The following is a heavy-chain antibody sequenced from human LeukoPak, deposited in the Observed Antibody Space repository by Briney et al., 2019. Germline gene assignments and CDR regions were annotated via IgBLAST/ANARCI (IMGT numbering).Heavy chain of an antibody. V-gene: IGHV3-74*01. Sequence: GGFLRLSCAASGWDFSNNWRHWVRNAPGQGLVWVSRIKGDGISTNYADAVKGRFTISRDIAKNTLYLQMNSLRAEDTGVYYCAKDHYWSIDYWGRGTLVTVSS. CDR3: AKDHYWSIDY. CDR2: IKGDGIST. CDR1: GWDFSNNW. D-gene: IGHD3-3*01. J-gene: IGHJ4*02.